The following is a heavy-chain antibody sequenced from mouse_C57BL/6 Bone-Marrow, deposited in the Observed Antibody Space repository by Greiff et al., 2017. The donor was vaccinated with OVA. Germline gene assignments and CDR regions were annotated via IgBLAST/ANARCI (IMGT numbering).Heavy chain of an antibody. J-gene: IGHJ4*01. V-gene: IGHV2-6-1*01. D-gene: IGHD2-5*01. Sequence: VKLQESGPGLVAPSQSLSITCTVSGFSLTSYGVHWVRQPPGKGLEWLVVIWSDGSTTYNSALKSRLSISKDNSKSQVFLKMNSLQTDDTAMYYCARQKAYYSNYDYAMDYWGQGTSVTVSS. CDR1: GFSLTSYG. CDR3: ARQKAYYSNYDYAMDY. CDR2: IWSDGST.